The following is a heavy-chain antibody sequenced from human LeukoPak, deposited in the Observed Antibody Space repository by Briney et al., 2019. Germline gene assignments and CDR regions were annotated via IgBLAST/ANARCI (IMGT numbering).Heavy chain of an antibody. J-gene: IGHJ5*02. CDR1: GFTFSSYA. CDR2: ISYDGSNK. V-gene: IGHV3-30*04. CDR3: AKEPWDSSGWYDATGTGGFDP. Sequence: GRSLRLSCAASGFTFSSYAMHWVRQAPGKGLEWVAVISYDGSNKYYADSVKGRFTISRDSAKNSLYLQMNSLRAEDTALYYCAKEPWDSSGWYDATGTGGFDPWGQGTLVTVSS. D-gene: IGHD6-19*01.